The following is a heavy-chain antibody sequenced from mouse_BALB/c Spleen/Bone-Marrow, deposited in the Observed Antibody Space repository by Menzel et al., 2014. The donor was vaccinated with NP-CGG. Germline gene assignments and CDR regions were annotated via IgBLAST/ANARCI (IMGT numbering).Heavy chain of an antibody. CDR3: ARDWYFDV. J-gene: IGHJ1*01. CDR1: GYTFTSYW. V-gene: IGHV1-7*01. CDR2: INPSTGYT. Sequence: VQLQQSGAELAKPGASVKMSCKASGYTFTSYWMHWVKQRPGQGLEWIGYINPSTGYTEYNQKFKDKATLTADKSSSTAYMQLSSLTSEDSAVYYCARDWYFDVWGAGTPVTVSS.